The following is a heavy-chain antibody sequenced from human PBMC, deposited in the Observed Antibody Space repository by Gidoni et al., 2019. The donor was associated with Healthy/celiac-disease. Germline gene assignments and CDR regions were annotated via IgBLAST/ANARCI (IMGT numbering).Heavy chain of an antibody. CDR1: GCTFGDYA. CDR2: IRNQAYGGTT. V-gene: IGHV3-49*05. CDR3: TRDYYDSSGYPPDY. D-gene: IGHD3-22*01. J-gene: IGHJ4*02. Sequence: EVQLVESGGGLVKPGRSLRLSCTASGCTFGDYAMSWFRQAPGKGLGLVVFIRNQAYGGTTEYAASVKGRFTISRDDSKSIAYLQMNSLKTEDTAVYYCTRDYYDSSGYPPDYWGQGTLVTVSS.